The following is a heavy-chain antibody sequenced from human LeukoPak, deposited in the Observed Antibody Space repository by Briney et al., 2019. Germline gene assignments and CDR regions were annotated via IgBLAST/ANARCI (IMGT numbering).Heavy chain of an antibody. V-gene: IGHV3-74*01. CDR3: ARALGVNGWPPFDY. D-gene: IGHD6-19*01. Sequence: GGSLRLSCVVSGFTVSSNYMSWVRQAPGKGLVWVSRIKNDGSGTTYADSVKGRFTISRDNAKNTLYLQMNSLRAEDTAVYYCARALGVNGWPPFDYWGQGALVTVSS. CDR1: GFTVSSNY. J-gene: IGHJ4*02. CDR2: IKNDGSGT.